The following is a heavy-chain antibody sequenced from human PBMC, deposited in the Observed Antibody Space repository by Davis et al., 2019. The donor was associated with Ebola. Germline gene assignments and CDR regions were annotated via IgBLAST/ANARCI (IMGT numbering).Heavy chain of an antibody. V-gene: IGHV4-34*01. CDR3: ARLRPPTTDFWSGIDY. J-gene: IGHJ4*02. CDR1: GFTVSSNY. Sequence: ESLKISCAASGFTVSSNYMSWVRQAPGKGLEWIGEINHSGSTNYNPSLKSRVTISVDTSKNQFSLKLSSVTAADTAVYYCARLRPPTTDFWSGIDYWGQGTLVTVSS. D-gene: IGHD3-3*01. CDR2: INHSGST.